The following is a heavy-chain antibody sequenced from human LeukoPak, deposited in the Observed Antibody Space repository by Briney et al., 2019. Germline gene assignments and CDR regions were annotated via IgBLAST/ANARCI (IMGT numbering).Heavy chain of an antibody. CDR1: GFTFSRYW. Sequence: PGGSLRLSCAASGFTFSRYWMAWVRQAPGKGLEWVANIKQDGSEAVYVDSVRGRFTISRDNAKNSLYLQMNSLRVEDTAMYYCPNGIYDKSYWGQGTLVTVSS. D-gene: IGHD2-8*01. J-gene: IGHJ4*02. CDR2: IKQDGSEA. CDR3: PNGIYDKSY. V-gene: IGHV3-7*01.